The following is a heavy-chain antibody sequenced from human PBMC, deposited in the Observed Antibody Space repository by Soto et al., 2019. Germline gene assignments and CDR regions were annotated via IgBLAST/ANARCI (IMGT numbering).Heavy chain of an antibody. J-gene: IGHJ4*02. Sequence: QVQLVRSGAEEKKPGASVKVSCKASGYTFTSYAMHWVRQAPGQRLEWMGWINAANCNTKYSQKFQGRVTITRDTSARTAYMELSSLRSEDTAVYYCARDVAAADYWGQGTLVTVSS. CDR3: ARDVAAADY. CDR1: GYTFTSYA. V-gene: IGHV1-3*05. CDR2: INAANCNT. D-gene: IGHD6-13*01.